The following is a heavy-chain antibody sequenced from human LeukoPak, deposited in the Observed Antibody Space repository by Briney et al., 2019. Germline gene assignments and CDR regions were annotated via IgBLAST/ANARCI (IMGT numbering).Heavy chain of an antibody. Sequence: SETLPLTCTVSGGSISSGGYYWSWIRQPPGKGLEWIGYIYHSGSTYYNPSLKSRVTLSVDASENQFSLKLSSVTAADTAVYYCVREVDSWGQGTLVTVSS. V-gene: IGHV4-30-2*01. CDR3: VREVDS. J-gene: IGHJ5*01. CDR1: GGSISSGGYY. CDR2: IYHSGST.